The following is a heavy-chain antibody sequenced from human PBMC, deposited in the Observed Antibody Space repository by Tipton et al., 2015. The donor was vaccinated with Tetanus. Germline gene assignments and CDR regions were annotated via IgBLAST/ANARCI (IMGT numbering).Heavy chain of an antibody. CDR2: ISYDGSNK. CDR3: AKSQTYVRRYYDFWSGYTV. D-gene: IGHD3-3*01. J-gene: IGHJ4*02. Sequence: SLRLSCAASGFTFSSYGMHWVRQAPGKGLEWVAVISYDGSNKYYADSVKGRFTISRDNSKNTLYLQMNSLRAEDTAVYYCAKSQTYVRRYYDFWSGYTVWGQGTLVTVSS. V-gene: IGHV3-30*18. CDR1: GFTFSSYG.